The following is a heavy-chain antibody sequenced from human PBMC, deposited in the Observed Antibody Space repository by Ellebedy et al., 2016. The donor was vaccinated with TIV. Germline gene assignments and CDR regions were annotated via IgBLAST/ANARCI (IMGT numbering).Heavy chain of an antibody. J-gene: IGHJ5*02. CDR2: ISWNSKNI. Sequence: GGSLRLSCAVSGFTSDNSAIQWVRQAPGKGLEWVSGISWNSKNIHYADSVKGRFTISRDNAKNSVYLQMNSLRPEDTALYYCAKSSSGWDRFDPWGQGTLVTVSS. CDR1: GFTSDNSA. CDR3: AKSSSGWDRFDP. D-gene: IGHD2-2*01. V-gene: IGHV3-9*02.